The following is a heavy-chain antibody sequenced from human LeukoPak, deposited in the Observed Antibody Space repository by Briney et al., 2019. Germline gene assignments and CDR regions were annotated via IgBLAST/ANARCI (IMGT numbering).Heavy chain of an antibody. J-gene: IGHJ4*02. D-gene: IGHD6-19*01. CDR3: AKTATGYSSGHYPGWPVDY. V-gene: IGHV3-23*01. CDR2: ISSSGDSR. CDR1: GFIFSRYA. Sequence: GGSLRLPCAASGFIFSRYAMSWVRRAPGRGLEWVSGISSSGDSRDNADSVKGRVTISRDNSKNTLHLQMNSLRADDTAVYYCAKTATGYSSGHYPGWPVDYWGQGTLVTVPS.